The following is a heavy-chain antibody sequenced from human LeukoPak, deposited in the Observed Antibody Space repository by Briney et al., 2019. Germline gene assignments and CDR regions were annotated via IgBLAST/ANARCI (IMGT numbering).Heavy chain of an antibody. CDR3: ARGGTVVTHDY. J-gene: IGHJ4*02. Sequence: GGSLRLSCAASGFTLSDHYMSWVRQAPGKGLEWVSVIYSGGNTYYADSVKGRFTISRDNSKNTLYLQMNSLRAEDTAVYYCARGGTVVTHDYWGQGTLVTVSS. CDR2: IYSGGNT. CDR1: GFTLSDHY. V-gene: IGHV3-53*01. D-gene: IGHD4-23*01.